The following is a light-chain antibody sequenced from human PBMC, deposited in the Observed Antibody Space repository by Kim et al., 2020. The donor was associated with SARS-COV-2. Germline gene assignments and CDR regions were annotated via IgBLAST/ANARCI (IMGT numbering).Light chain of an antibody. V-gene: IGLV3-21*04. CDR3: QVWDSSSDHWV. CDR1: NIESKS. CDR2: YDS. J-gene: IGLJ3*02. Sequence: APGKTARSTCGGNNIESKSVHWYQHKPGQAPVLVIYYDSDRPSGIPERFSGSNSGNTATLTISRVEAGDEADYYCQVWDSSSDHWVFGGGTKLTVL.